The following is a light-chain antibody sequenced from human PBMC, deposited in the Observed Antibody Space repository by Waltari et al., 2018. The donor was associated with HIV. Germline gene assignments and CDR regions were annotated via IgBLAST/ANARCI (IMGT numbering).Light chain of an antibody. Sequence: DIRLTQSPSSLSASVGGRVSIVCRTTTDIDIYLNWYQQKLGEPPKLLISSASSLQSGVPSRFFGTGSGTDFTLAISNIQPEDFATYFCQQSYSGVVDTFGQGT. V-gene: IGKV1-39*01. J-gene: IGKJ2*01. CDR1: TDIDIY. CDR3: QQSYSGVVDT. CDR2: SAS.